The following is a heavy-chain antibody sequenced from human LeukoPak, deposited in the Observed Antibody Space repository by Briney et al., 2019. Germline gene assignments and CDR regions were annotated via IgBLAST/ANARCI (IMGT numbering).Heavy chain of an antibody. J-gene: IGHJ6*02. CDR1: GFTFSSYV. Sequence: GGSLRLSCAASGFTFSSYVMHWVRQAPGKGLEWVAVISCDGGNKYYADSVKGRFTISRDNSKNTLYLQMNSLRSDDTAVYYCAKDYYDFWSGGYYYYYGTDVWGQGTTVTVSS. V-gene: IGHV3-30*18. CDR3: AKDYYDFWSGGYYYYYGTDV. D-gene: IGHD3-3*01. CDR2: ISCDGGNK.